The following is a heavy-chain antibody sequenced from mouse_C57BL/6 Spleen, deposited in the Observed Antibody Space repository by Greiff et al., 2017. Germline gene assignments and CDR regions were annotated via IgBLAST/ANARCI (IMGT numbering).Heavy chain of an antibody. J-gene: IGHJ4*01. CDR1: GYTFTEYT. D-gene: IGHD2-3*01. CDR2: FYPGSGSI. V-gene: IGHV1-62-2*01. CDR3: ARHEAYDGYGMAMDY. Sequence: QVHVKQSGAELVKPGASVKLSCKASGYTFTEYTIHWVKQRSGQGLEWIGWFYPGSGSIKYNEKFKDKATLTADKSSSTVYMELSRLTSEDSAVYFCARHEAYDGYGMAMDYWGQGTSVTVSS.